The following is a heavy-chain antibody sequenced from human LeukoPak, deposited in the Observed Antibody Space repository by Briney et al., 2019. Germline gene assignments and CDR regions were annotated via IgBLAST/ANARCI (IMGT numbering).Heavy chain of an antibody. CDR3: ATHYTGGDYYYYMDA. J-gene: IGHJ6*03. CDR2: IIPIFGTA. V-gene: IGHV1-69*13. Sequence: GASVKVSCKASGGTFSSYAISWVRQAPGQGLEWMGGIIPIFGTANYAQKFQGRVTITADESTSTAYMELSSLRSEDTAVYYCATHYTGGDYYYYMDAWGKGTTVTISS. CDR1: GGTFSSYA. D-gene: IGHD2-2*02.